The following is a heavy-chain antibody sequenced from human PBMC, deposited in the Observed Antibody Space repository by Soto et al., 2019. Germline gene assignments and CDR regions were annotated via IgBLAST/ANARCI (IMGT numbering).Heavy chain of an antibody. Sequence: VQLQESGPGLVKPSQTLSLTCTVSGGSISSGSYYWTWIRQQQGKGLEWIGYIYYSGSTYYNPSLQSRVTISVDPSKNPFSLKVSSVTAADTAVYYCAGQRPGAHYFDYWGQGTLVTVSS. J-gene: IGHJ4*02. CDR3: AGQRPGAHYFDY. CDR1: GGSISSGSYY. CDR2: IYYSGST. D-gene: IGHD6-25*01. V-gene: IGHV4-31*03.